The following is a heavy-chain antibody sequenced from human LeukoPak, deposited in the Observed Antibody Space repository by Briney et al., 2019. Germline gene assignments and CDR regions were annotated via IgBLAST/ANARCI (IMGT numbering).Heavy chain of an antibody. D-gene: IGHD1-26*01. CDR1: GFTFSCCA. Sequence: PGGSLRLSCAASGFTFSCCAIHWVRQAPGKGLEWVAVTSSDGRSIHYADSVKGRFTTSRDNSKNTLYLQMNSLRVEDTAVYYCAKKASGSYFQGPDYWGQGSLVTVSS. V-gene: IGHV3-30*18. CDR2: TSSDGRSI. CDR3: AKKASGSYFQGPDY. J-gene: IGHJ4*02.